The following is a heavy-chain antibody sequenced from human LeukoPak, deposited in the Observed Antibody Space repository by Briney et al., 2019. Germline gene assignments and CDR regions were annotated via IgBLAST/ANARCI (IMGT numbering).Heavy chain of an antibody. CDR3: ARDGGGLYYYYGMDV. V-gene: IGHV3-7*01. CDR2: IKQDGSEK. Sequence: GGSLRLSCAASGFTFTSYWMSWVRQAPGKGREWVANIKQDGSEKYYVDSVKGRFTISRDNAKNSLYLQMNSLRAEDTAVYYCARDGGGLYYYYGMDVWGQGTTVTVSS. D-gene: IGHD2-15*01. CDR1: GFTFTSYW. J-gene: IGHJ6*02.